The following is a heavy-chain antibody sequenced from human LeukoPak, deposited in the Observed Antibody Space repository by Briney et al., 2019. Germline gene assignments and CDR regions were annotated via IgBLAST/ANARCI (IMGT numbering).Heavy chain of an antibody. D-gene: IGHD6-13*01. CDR2: IVPNSGTA. J-gene: IGHJ4*02. V-gene: IGHV1-69*06. CDR1: GGTFSTYG. Sequence: SVKVSCEASGGTFSTYGISWVRQAPGQGLEWMGGIVPNSGTADYAQKFQGGVTITADKSTSTAYMELSSLRTEDTAVYYCASRPAIAAAGDYWGQGTLVTVSS. CDR3: ASRPAIAAAGDY.